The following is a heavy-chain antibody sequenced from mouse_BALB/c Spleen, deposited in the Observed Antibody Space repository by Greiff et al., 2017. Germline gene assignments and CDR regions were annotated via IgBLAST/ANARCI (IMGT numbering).Heavy chain of an antibody. Sequence: EVQLVESGAELVRSGASVKLSCTASGFNIKDYYMHWVKQRPEQGLEWIGWIDPENGDTEYAPKFQGKATMTADTSSNTAYLQLSSLTSEDTAVYYCNAFTTATMDYWGQGTSVTVSS. J-gene: IGHJ4*01. D-gene: IGHD1-2*01. CDR2: IDPENGDT. CDR3: NAFTTATMDY. V-gene: IGHV14-4*02. CDR1: GFNIKDYY.